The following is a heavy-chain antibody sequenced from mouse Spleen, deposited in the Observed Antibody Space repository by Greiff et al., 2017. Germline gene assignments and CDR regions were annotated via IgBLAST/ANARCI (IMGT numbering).Heavy chain of an antibody. CDR3: ARRLRLYYFDY. CDR1: GFTFSSYA. D-gene: IGHD1-1*01. V-gene: IGHV5-9*04. J-gene: IGHJ2*01. CDR2: ISSGGGNT. Sequence: EVKLMESGGGLVKLGGSLKLSCAASGFTFSSYAMSWVRQTPEKRLEWVATISSGGGNTYYPDSVKGRFTISRDNAKNTLYLQMSSLKSEDTAMYYCARRLRLYYFDYWGQGTTLTVSS.